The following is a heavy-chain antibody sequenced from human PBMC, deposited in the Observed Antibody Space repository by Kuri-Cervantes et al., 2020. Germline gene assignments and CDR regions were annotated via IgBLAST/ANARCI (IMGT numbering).Heavy chain of an antibody. Sequence: ASVKVSCKASGYTFTSYGISWVRQAPGQGLEWMGWISAYNGDTNYAQKLQGRVTMTTGTSTSTAYMELRSLRSDDTAVYYCAREGSYRNAFDIWGQGTMVTVSS. J-gene: IGHJ3*02. V-gene: IGHV1-18*01. CDR1: GYTFTSYG. D-gene: IGHD1-26*01. CDR2: ISAYNGDT. CDR3: AREGSYRNAFDI.